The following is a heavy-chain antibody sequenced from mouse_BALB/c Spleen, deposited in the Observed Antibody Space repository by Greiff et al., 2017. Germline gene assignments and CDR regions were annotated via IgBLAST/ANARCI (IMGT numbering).Heavy chain of an antibody. J-gene: IGHJ4*01. CDR1: GYSFTGYT. Sequence: EVKLQESGPELVKPGASMKISCKASGYSFTGYTMNWVKQSHGKNLEWIGLINPYNGGTSYNQKFKGKATLTVDKSSSTAYMELLSLTSEDSAVYYCARSTRYYGSSPYAMDYWGQGTSVTVSS. CDR3: ARSTRYYGSSPYAMDY. D-gene: IGHD1-1*01. V-gene: IGHV1-18*01. CDR2: INPYNGGT.